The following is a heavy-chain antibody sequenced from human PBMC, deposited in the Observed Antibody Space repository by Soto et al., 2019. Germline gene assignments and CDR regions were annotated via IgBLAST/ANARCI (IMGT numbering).Heavy chain of an antibody. CDR2: INAGNGYT. CDR1: GYIVTNYA. CDR3: ARGASLYVGHWYFDL. V-gene: IGHV1-3*01. Sequence: QVQLVQSGAEVKKPGASVKGACKASGYIVTNYAMHWVRQAPGQGLEWMGWINAGNGYTKYSQKLQGRVTITRDTSATTAYMDLTSLRSEDTAVYYCARGASLYVGHWYFDLWGRGTLVTVSS. J-gene: IGHJ2*01. D-gene: IGHD3-10*02.